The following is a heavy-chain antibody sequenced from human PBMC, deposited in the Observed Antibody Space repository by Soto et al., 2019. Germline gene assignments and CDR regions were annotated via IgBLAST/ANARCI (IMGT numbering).Heavy chain of an antibody. CDR3: AGTTSHHWLYMDV. CDR2: TYYRSRWYN. CDR1: GDSVSGVSAA. J-gene: IGHJ6*03. Sequence: SQSLSLTCGISGDSVSGVSAAWNWVRLSPSRGLEWLARTYYRSRWYNDYAVSVRSRITVNADTSKNQFSLQLTSVTPEDTAIYFCAGTTSHHWLYMDVWGRGTTVTVSS. V-gene: IGHV6-1*01. D-gene: IGHD1-1*01.